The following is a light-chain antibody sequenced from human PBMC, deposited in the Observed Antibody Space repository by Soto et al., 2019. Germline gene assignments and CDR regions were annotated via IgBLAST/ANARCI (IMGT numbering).Light chain of an antibody. Sequence: IVLTQSPDTLSLSPGERATLSXRASQSVSSRYLAGYQQKPGTAPRXXCDWASSRPTGSPDMFSGSGAGTDFTLTISRLEPEDFAVYYCQQYVSAPWAFGQGTKVDIK. CDR1: QSVSSRY. J-gene: IGKJ1*01. V-gene: IGKV3-20*01. CDR2: WAS. CDR3: QQYVSAPWA.